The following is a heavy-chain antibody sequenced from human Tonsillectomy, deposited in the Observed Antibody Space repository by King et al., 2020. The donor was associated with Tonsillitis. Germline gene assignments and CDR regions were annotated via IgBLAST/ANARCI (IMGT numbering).Heavy chain of an antibody. CDR2: IYYSGST. CDR3: ARQGEWELLSYFDY. J-gene: IGHJ4*02. CDR1: GGSISFYY. D-gene: IGHD1-26*01. Sequence: VQLQESGPGLVKPSETLSLTCTVSGGSISFYYWSWIRQPPGKGLEWIGDIYYSGSTNYNPSLKSRVTISVDTSKNQFSLKLSSVTAADTAVYYCARQGEWELLSYFDYWGQGTLVTVSS. V-gene: IGHV4-59*08.